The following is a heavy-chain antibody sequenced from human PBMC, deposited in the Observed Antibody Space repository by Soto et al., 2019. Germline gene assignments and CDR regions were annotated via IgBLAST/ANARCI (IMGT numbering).Heavy chain of an antibody. CDR3: ARGDSGYVWFNEI. D-gene: IGHD3-22*01. Sequence: SVKVSCKASGGLFSAYAISWVRQAPGQGLEWMGGIIPVFATTYYAEKFEGRVTITADESTNTAYMELTSLRSEDTAMYYCARGDSGYVWFNEIWGQGTLVTVSS. CDR1: GGLFSAYA. J-gene: IGHJ4*02. V-gene: IGHV1-69*13. CDR2: IIPVFATT.